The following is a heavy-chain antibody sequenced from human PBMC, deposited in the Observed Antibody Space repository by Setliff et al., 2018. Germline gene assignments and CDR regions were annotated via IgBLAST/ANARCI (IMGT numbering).Heavy chain of an antibody. V-gene: IGHV1-46*01. J-gene: IGHJ5*02. CDR2: VNPSGGKT. CDR1: GYGFTSHY. Sequence: ASVKVSCKTSGYGFTSHYFHWLRQAPGQGLEWMGIVNPSGGKTTLSQKFQGRVSMTADASTATVYMELHSLTSEDTAIYYCARAPWGDDYDSLYTWFDPWGQGPWSPSTQ. D-gene: IGHD3-22*01. CDR3: ARAPWGDDYDSLYTWFDP.